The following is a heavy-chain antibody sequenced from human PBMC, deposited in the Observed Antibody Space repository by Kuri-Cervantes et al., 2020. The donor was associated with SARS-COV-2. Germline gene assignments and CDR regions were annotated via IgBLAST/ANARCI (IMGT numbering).Heavy chain of an antibody. CDR1: GFTFSSYA. J-gene: IGHJ4*02. Sequence: GGSLRLSCAASGFTFSSYAMHWVRQAPGKGLEWVANIKQDGSERYYVDSVKGRFTISRDNAKNSLYLQMNSLRAEDSAVYYCARDYHDFWSGYYPFEYWGQGTLVTVSS. V-gene: IGHV3-7*05. D-gene: IGHD3-3*01. CDR3: ARDYHDFWSGYYPFEY. CDR2: IKQDGSER.